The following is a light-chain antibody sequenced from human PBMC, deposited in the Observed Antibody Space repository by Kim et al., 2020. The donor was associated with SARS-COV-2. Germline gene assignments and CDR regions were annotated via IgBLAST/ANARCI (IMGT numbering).Light chain of an antibody. CDR2: GKN. CDR3: NSRDSSGNSYV. CDR1: SLRSYY. Sequence: SSELTQDPAVSVALGQTVRITCQGDSLRSYYASWYQQKPGQAPVLVIYGKNNRPSGIPDRFSGSSSGNTASLTITGVQAEDEADYYCNSRDSSGNSYVFGTGTKVTVL. J-gene: IGLJ1*01. V-gene: IGLV3-19*01.